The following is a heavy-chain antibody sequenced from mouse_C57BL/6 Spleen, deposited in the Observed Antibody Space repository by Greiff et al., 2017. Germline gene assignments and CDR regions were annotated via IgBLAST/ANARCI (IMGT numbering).Heavy chain of an antibody. V-gene: IGHV5-6*01. J-gene: IGHJ2*01. CDR1: GFTFSSYG. CDR3: ARSGSSSYYFDY. CDR2: ISSGGSYT. D-gene: IGHD1-1*01. Sequence: EVQLQESGGDLVKPGGSLKLSCAASGFTFSSYGMSWVRQTPDKRLEWVATISSGGSYTYYPDSVKGRFTISRDNAKNTLYLQRSSLKSEDTAMYYCARSGSSSYYFDYWGQGTTLTVSS.